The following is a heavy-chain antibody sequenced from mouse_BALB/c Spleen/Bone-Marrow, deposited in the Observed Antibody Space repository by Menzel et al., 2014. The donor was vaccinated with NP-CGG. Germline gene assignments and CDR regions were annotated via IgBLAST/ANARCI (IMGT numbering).Heavy chain of an antibody. D-gene: IGHD1-1*01. CDR3: ARENYGSSYYFDY. V-gene: IGHV1-84*02. CDR2: IYPGSGNT. Sequence: VQLQQSGPELVEPGASVKISCKASGYTFTDYYINWVKQKPGQGLEWIGWIYPGSGNTKYNEKFKGKATLTVDTSSSTAYMQLSSLTSEDTAVYFCARENYGSSYYFDYWGQGTTLTVSS. CDR1: GYTFTDYY. J-gene: IGHJ2*01.